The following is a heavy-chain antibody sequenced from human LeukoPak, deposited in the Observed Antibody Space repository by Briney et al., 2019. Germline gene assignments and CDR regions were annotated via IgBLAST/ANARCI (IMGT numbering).Heavy chain of an antibody. Sequence: SETLSLTCTVSGGSISSYYWSWIRQPPGKGLEWIGYIYYSGSTNYNPSLKSRVTLSVDTSKNQFSLKLSSVTAADTAVYYCARVFSGLSTLDYWGQGTLVTVSS. V-gene: IGHV4-59*01. CDR2: IYYSGST. CDR3: ARVFSGLSTLDY. CDR1: GGSISSYY. D-gene: IGHD6-19*01. J-gene: IGHJ4*02.